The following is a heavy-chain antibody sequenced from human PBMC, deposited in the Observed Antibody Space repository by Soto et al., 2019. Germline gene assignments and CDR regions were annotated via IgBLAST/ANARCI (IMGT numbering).Heavy chain of an antibody. J-gene: IGHJ3*02. D-gene: IGHD3-10*01. CDR1: GFTFSDYY. V-gene: IGHV3-11*05. CDR2: ITSSSSYT. CDR3: SRGVRYAFDI. Sequence: QVQLVESGGGLVKPGGSLRLSCAGSGFTFSDYYMRWIRQAPGKGLEWVSYITSSSSYTNYADSVKGRFTISRDNAKNSLYLQMNSLRAEDTAVYYCSRGVRYAFDIWGQGTMVTVSS.